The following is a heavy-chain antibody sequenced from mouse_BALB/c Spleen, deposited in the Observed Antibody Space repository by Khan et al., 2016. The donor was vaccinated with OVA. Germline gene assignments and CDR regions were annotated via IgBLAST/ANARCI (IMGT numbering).Heavy chain of an antibody. CDR3: ARDYWDVFAY. CDR2: IDPANGNT. V-gene: IGHV14-3*02. Sequence: VQLQQSGAELVKPGASVKLSCTASGFNIKDTYMHWVKQRPEQGLEWIGRIDPANGNTKFDPKFQDKATISADTSSNTAYLQLSSLTSEETAVYYCARDYWDVFAYWGQGTLVTVSA. D-gene: IGHD4-1*01. CDR1: GFNIKDTY. J-gene: IGHJ3*01.